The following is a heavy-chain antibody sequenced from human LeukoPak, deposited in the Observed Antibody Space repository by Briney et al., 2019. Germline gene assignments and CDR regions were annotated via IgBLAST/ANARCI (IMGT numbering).Heavy chain of an antibody. CDR2: IKQDGSEK. J-gene: IGHJ4*02. V-gene: IGHV3-7*01. CDR3: ARDRYGSGGFFDY. Sequence: PGGSLRLSCAASGFTFSRYWMSWVRQAPGKGLEWVANIKQDGSEKYYVDSVKGRFTISRDNAKNSLYLQMNSLRAEDTAVYYCARDRYGSGGFFDYWGQGTLVTVSS. CDR1: GFTFSRYW. D-gene: IGHD3-10*01.